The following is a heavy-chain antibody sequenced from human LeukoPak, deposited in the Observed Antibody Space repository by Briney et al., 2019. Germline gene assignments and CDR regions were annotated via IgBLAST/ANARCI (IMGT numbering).Heavy chain of an antibody. D-gene: IGHD2-2*01. V-gene: IGHV3-23*01. CDR2: ISGSGDST. CDR1: GFSFRSSW. Sequence: GGSLRLSCAASGFSFRSSWMNWVRQAPGKGLEWVSAISGSGDSTYYADSVKGRFTISRDNSKNTLYLQMNSLRAEDTAVYYCAKEAGCSSTSCYVPFDYWGQGTLVTVSS. CDR3: AKEAGCSSTSCYVPFDY. J-gene: IGHJ4*02.